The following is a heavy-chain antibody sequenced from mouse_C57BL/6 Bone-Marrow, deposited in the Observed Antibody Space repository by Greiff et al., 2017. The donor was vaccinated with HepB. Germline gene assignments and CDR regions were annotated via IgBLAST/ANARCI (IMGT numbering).Heavy chain of an antibody. CDR2: IYPGSGST. V-gene: IGHV1-55*01. CDR1: GYTFTRYW. CDR3: ARESCYFDV. Sequence: QVQLQQPGAELVKPGASVKMSCKASGYTFTRYWITWVKQRPGQGLEWIGDIYPGSGSTNYNEKFKSKATVTVDTSSSPAYMQLSSLTSEDAAVYDCARESCYFDVWGKGTTVTVSS. J-gene: IGHJ1*03.